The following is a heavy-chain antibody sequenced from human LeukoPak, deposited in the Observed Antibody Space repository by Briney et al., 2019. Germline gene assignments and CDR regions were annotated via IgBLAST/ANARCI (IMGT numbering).Heavy chain of an antibody. Sequence: SKTLSLTCTVSGGSISSSSYYWGWIRQPPGKGLEWIGSIYYSGSTYYNPSLKSRVTISVDTSKNQFSLKLSSVTAADTAVYYCARVYGDPNYYYYYMDVWGKGTTVTVSS. D-gene: IGHD4-17*01. CDR1: GGSISSSSYY. V-gene: IGHV4-39*07. CDR3: ARVYGDPNYYYYYMDV. CDR2: IYYSGST. J-gene: IGHJ6*03.